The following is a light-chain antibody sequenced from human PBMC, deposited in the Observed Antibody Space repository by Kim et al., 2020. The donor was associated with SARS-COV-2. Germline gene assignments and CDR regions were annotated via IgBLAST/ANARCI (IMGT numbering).Light chain of an antibody. CDR1: SGSITSNF. J-gene: IGLJ2*01. V-gene: IGLV6-57*03. CDR2: EDN. CDR3: QSYDSSSQV. Sequence: NFMLTQPHSVSESPGKTVTISCTRSSGSITSNFVQWYQQRPGSAPTTVMYEDNQRPSGVPDRFSGSIDRSSNSASLTISGLKTVDEADYYCQSYDSSSQVFGGGTQLTVL.